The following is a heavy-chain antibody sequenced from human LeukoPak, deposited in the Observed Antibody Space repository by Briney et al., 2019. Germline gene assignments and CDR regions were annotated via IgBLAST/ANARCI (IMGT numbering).Heavy chain of an antibody. CDR2: IYYSGST. D-gene: IGHD1-26*01. V-gene: IGHV4-59*01. Sequence: SETLSLTCTVSGGSFSSSYWSWIRQPPGKGPEWIGYIYYSGSTNHNPSLKSRVTISLDTSKNQFSLKLSSVTAADTAVYYCARGASGSYYGVWFDPWGQGTLVTVSS. CDR1: GGSFSSSY. J-gene: IGHJ5*02. CDR3: ARGASGSYYGVWFDP.